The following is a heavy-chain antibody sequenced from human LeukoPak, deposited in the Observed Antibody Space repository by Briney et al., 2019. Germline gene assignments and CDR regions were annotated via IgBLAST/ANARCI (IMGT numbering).Heavy chain of an antibody. CDR2: IYYSGST. J-gene: IGHJ4*02. D-gene: IGHD3-10*01. V-gene: IGHV4-59*01. Sequence: SETLSLTCTVSGGSISSYYWSWIRQPPGKGLEWIGYIYYSGSTNYNPSPKSRVTISVDTSKNQFSLKLSSVTAADTAVYYCARGRPITMVRGVPLYYFDYWGQGTLVTVSS. CDR3: ARGRPITMVRGVPLYYFDY. CDR1: GGSISSYY.